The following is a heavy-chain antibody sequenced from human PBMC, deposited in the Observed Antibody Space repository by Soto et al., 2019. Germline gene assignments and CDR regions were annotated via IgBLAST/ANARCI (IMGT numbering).Heavy chain of an antibody. V-gene: IGHV3-23*01. Sequence: GGSVRLSCAASGFTFGDFAMTWVRQAPGKGLEWVSTLTGGGGNTYYADSVKGRFSISRDNSKDTLYLQMYSLRAEDTAVYYCAKACGHPYGNDHFDYPGPVTLVTVSS. CDR3: AKACGHPYGNDHFDY. J-gene: IGHJ4*02. CDR1: GFTFGDFA. D-gene: IGHD5-18*01. CDR2: LTGGGGNT.